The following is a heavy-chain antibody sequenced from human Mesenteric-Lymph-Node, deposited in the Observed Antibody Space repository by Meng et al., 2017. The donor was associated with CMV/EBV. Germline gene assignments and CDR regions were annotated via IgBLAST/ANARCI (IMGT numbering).Heavy chain of an antibody. CDR2: ISASGGRR. CDR3: ARGGHYYGVDV. J-gene: IGHJ6*02. V-gene: IGHV3-23*01. CDR1: GFTFTAYA. D-gene: IGHD3-10*01. Sequence: ETLSLTCAASGFTFTAYAMTWVRQAPGKGLEWVSGISASGGRRGYADSVRGRFVISRDNSKNTLYLQMNSLRVEDTAVYYCARGGHYYGVDVWGQGTTVTVSS.